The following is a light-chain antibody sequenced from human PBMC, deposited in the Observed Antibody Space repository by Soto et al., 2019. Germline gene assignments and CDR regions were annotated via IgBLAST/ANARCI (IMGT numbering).Light chain of an antibody. Sequence: DIQMTQSPSTLSASVGDRVTITCRASQSLGTWLAWYQQKPGKAPKLLIYKASSLESGVPSRFTGSGSETDFTLTITSLQPDEVATYYCQHYRTFGQGTKLEFK. V-gene: IGKV1-5*03. CDR3: QHYRT. CDR2: KAS. CDR1: QSLGTW. J-gene: IGKJ1*01.